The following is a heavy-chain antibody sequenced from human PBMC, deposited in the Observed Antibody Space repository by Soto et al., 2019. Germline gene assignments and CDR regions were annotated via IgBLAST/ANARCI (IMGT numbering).Heavy chain of an antibody. CDR1: GFTFRNYD. J-gene: IGHJ6*02. V-gene: IGHV3-13*05. CDR2: ISAAGDP. Sequence: EVQLVESGGGLVQPGGSLRLSCEASGFTFRNYDMHWVRQGTGKGLEWVSGISAAGDPDYADSVEGRFTISSENAQNSFFLQMNSLRVGGTAVYYCARTDRDFYGLDVWGQGTTVIVSS. CDR3: ARTDRDFYGLDV.